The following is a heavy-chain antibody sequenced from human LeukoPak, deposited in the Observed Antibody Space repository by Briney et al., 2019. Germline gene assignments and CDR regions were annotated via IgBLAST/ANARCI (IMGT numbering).Heavy chain of an antibody. J-gene: IGHJ4*02. Sequence: SETLSLTCTVSGGSISSSSYCWGWIRQPPGEGLEWIGTICYSGSTFYNPSLKSRVTISVDTSKNQFSLRLSSVTAADTAVYYCARSVYIVVEYYFDCWGQGALVTVSS. D-gene: IGHD2-15*01. CDR3: ARSVYIVVEYYFDC. V-gene: IGHV4-39*01. CDR2: ICYSGST. CDR1: GGSISSSSYC.